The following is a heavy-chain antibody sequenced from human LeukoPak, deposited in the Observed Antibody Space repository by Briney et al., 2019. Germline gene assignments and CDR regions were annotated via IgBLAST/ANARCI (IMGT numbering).Heavy chain of an antibody. CDR2: IYYTGST. CDR1: GGSISSYY. Sequence: SETLSLTCSVSGGSISSYYWSWIRQPPGKGLEWIGYIYYTGSTNYNPSLKSRVTISVDTSKNQFSLKLSSVTAADTAVYCCARWNRELHFDYWGQGALVTVSS. D-gene: IGHD4-23*01. CDR3: ARWNRELHFDY. V-gene: IGHV4-59*01. J-gene: IGHJ4*02.